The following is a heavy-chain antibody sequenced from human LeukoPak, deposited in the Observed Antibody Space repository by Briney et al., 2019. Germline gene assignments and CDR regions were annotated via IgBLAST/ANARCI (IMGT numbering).Heavy chain of an antibody. CDR1: GFTFRDYS. D-gene: IGHD3-10*01. CDR3: GRHRSGSGTYFIDY. V-gene: IGHV3-7*01. Sequence: GGSLRLSCVVSGFTFRDYSMIWVRQAPGKGLQWVANMKKDGSETKYGDFVKGRLTISRDNAKNSLYLQMNSLRAEDTAVYYCGRHRSGSGTYFIDYWGQGTLVSVSS. CDR2: MKKDGSET. J-gene: IGHJ4*02.